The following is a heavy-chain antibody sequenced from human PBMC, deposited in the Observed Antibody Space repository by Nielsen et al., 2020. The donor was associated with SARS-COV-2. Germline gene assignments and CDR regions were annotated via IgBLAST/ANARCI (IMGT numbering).Heavy chain of an antibody. CDR2: ISYDGSNK. V-gene: IGHV3-30*03. CDR3: ATGSQVVLLGY. D-gene: IGHD2-2*01. CDR1: GFTFSSYG. Sequence: GESLKISCAASGFTFSSYGMHWVRQAPGKGLEWVAVISYDGSNKYYADSVKGRFTISRDNSKNTLYLQMNSLRAEDTAVYYCATGSQVVLLGYWGQGTLVTVSS. J-gene: IGHJ4*02.